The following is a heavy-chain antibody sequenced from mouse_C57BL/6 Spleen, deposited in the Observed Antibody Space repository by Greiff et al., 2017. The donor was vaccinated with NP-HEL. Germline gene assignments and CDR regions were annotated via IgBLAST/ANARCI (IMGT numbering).Heavy chain of an antibody. V-gene: IGHV1-15*01. CDR3: TIGGNSLDY. Sequence: QVQLQQSGAELVRPGASVTLSCKASGYTFTDYEMHWVKQTPVPGLEWIGAIDPETGGTAYNQKFKGKAILTADKSSSTAYMELRSLTSEDSAVYYCTIGGNSLDYWGQGTTLTVSS. CDR1: GYTFTDYE. D-gene: IGHD2-1*01. CDR2: IDPETGGT. J-gene: IGHJ2*01.